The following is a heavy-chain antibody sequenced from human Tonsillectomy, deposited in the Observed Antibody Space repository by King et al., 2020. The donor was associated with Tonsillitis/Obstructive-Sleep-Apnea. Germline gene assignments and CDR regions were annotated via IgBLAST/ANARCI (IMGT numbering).Heavy chain of an antibody. CDR1: GGSFSGYY. CDR3: GTNPGDYYYYMDV. J-gene: IGHJ6*03. Sequence: VQLQQWGAGLLKPSETLSLTCGVYGGSFSGYYWSWIRQPPGKGLEWIGEINHSGSTDYNSSLKSRVTISRDTSKNQFSLRLTSVTAADTAVYYCGTNPGDYYYYMDVWGKGTTVTVSS. CDR2: INHSGST. V-gene: IGHV4-34*01. D-gene: IGHD2-2*01.